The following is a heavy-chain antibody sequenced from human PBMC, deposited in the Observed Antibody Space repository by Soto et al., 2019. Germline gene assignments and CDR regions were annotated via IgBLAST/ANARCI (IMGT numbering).Heavy chain of an antibody. CDR3: AREGGSETLQPSYNWFDT. V-gene: IGHV1-2*02. D-gene: IGHD6-25*01. Sequence: ASVKVSCKASGYTFTDYHIHWLRQSAGQGLEFMGWINANNGGAGSAQQFQGRVTVTRDTSITTVYMELSNLRSDDTAVYYCAREGGSETLQPSYNWFDTWGQGTLVTVSS. J-gene: IGHJ5*02. CDR1: GYTFTDYH. CDR2: INANNGGA.